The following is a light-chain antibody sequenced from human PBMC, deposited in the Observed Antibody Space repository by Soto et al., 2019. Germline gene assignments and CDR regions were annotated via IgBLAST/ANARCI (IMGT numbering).Light chain of an antibody. CDR1: SSNIGSNA. CDR2: SDD. J-gene: IGLJ3*02. V-gene: IGLV1-44*01. CDR3: AAWGDSLNTWV. Sequence: QSVLTQPPSASGTPGQKVFISCSGSSSNIGSNAVSWYQHFPGTAPKVLIYSDDQRPSGVPDRFSGSKSGTSASLAISGLRAEDEGDYFCAAWGDSLNTWVFGGGTK.